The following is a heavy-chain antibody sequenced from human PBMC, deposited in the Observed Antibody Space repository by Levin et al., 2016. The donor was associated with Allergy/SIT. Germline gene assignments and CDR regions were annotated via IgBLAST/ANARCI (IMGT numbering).Heavy chain of an antibody. CDR2: IRYDGSNK. J-gene: IGHJ6*02. V-gene: IGHV3-30*02. CDR3: AKDPSDSSGYSYYYYYGMDV. Sequence: WIRQPPGKGLEWVAFIRYDGSNKYYADSVKGRFTISRDNSKNTLYLQMNSLRAEDTAVYYCAKDPSDSSGYSYYYYYGMDVWGQGTTVTVSS. D-gene: IGHD3-22*01.